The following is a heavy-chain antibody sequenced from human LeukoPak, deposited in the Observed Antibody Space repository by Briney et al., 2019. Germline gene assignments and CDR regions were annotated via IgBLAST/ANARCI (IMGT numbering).Heavy chain of an antibody. CDR3: ARVYYSGSYFHYFDY. V-gene: IGHV4-34*01. CDR1: GGSFSGYY. Sequence: SSETLSLTCAVYGGSFSGYYWSWIRQPPGKGLEWIGEINHSGSTNYNPSLKSRVTISVDTSKNQFSLKLSSVTAADTAVYYCARVYYSGSYFHYFDYWGQGTLVTVSS. CDR2: INHSGST. D-gene: IGHD1-26*01. J-gene: IGHJ4*02.